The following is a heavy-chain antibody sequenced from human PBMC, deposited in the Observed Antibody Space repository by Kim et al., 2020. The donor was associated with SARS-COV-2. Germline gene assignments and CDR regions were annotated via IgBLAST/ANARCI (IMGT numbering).Heavy chain of an antibody. CDR3: ARDRAYGDYQVW. CDR2: IIPIFGTA. D-gene: IGHD4-17*01. J-gene: IGHJ4*02. V-gene: IGHV1-69*13. Sequence: SVKVSCKASGGTFSSYAISWVRQAPGQGLEWMGGIIPIFGTANYAQKFQGRVTITADESTSTAYMELSSLRSEDTAVYYCARDRAYGDYQVWWGQGTLVTVSS. CDR1: GGTFSSYA.